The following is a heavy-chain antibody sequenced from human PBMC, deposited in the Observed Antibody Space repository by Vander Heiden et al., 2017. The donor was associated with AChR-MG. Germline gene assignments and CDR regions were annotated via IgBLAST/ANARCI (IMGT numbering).Heavy chain of an antibody. J-gene: IGHJ4*02. CDR3: AKDPTAMGLYYFDY. V-gene: IGHV3-9*01. D-gene: IGHD5-18*01. CDR1: GFTFDDYA. Sequence: EVQLVESGGGLVQPGRSLRLSCAASGFTFDDYAMHWVRQAPGKGLEWVSGISWNSGSIGYADSVKGRFTISRDNAKNSLYLQMNSLRAEDTALYYCAKDPTAMGLYYFDYWGQGTLVTVSS. CDR2: ISWNSGSI.